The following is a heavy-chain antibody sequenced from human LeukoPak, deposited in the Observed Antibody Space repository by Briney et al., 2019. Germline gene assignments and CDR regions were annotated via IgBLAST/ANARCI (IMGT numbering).Heavy chain of an antibody. J-gene: IGHJ5*02. D-gene: IGHD3-10*01. CDR3: ARRRITMVRGVIIIRRVGWFDP. V-gene: IGHV4-34*01. Sequence: SETLSLTCAVYGGSFSGYYWSWICQPPGKGLEWIGGINHSGSTNYNPSLKSRVTISLDTSKNQFSLKLSSVTAADTAVYYCARRRITMVRGVIIIRRVGWFDPWGQGTLVTVSS. CDR2: INHSGST. CDR1: GGSFSGYY.